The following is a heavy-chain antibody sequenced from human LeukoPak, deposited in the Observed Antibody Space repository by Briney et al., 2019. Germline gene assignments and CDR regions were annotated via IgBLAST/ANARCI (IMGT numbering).Heavy chain of an antibody. D-gene: IGHD3-9*01. CDR2: ISWNSGNI. V-gene: IGHV3-9*01. Sequence: GGSLRLSCAASGFTFDDYAMHWVRRAPGKGLEWVSGISWNSGNIGYAGSVKGRFTISRDNAKNSLYLQMNSLRPEDTAFYYCAKASYYDILTGYNDYWGQGTLVTVSS. CDR3: AKASYYDILTGYNDY. CDR1: GFTFDDYA. J-gene: IGHJ4*02.